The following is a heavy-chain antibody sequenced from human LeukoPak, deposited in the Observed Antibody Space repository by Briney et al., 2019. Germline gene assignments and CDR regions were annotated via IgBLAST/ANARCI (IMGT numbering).Heavy chain of an antibody. CDR2: IYYSGST. J-gene: IGHJ4*02. CDR1: GGSVSSGSYY. V-gene: IGHV4-61*01. D-gene: IGHD6-13*01. Sequence: PSETLSLTCTVSGGSVSSGSYYWSWIRQPPGKGLEWIGYIYYSGSTNYNPSLKSRVTISVDTSKNQFSLKLSSVTAADTAVYYCARRGSSWYFDYWGQGTLVTVSS. CDR3: ARRGSSWYFDY.